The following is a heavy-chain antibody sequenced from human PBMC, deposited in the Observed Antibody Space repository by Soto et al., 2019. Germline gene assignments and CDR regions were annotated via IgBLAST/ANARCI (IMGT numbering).Heavy chain of an antibody. CDR1: GFTFSSYA. CDR3: AKDRIRGYSYGFAAFDI. Sequence: GGSLRLSCAASGFTFSSYAMIWVGQAPGKGLEWVSAISGSGGSTYYADSVKGRFTISRDNSKNTLYLQMNSLRAEDTAVYYCAKDRIRGYSYGFAAFDIWGQGTMVTVS. D-gene: IGHD5-18*01. CDR2: ISGSGGST. J-gene: IGHJ3*02. V-gene: IGHV3-23*01.